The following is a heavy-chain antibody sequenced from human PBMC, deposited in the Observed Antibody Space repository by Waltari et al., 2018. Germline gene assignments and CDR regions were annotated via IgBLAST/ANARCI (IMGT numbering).Heavy chain of an antibody. D-gene: IGHD5-18*01. CDR1: GFTFSGYW. V-gene: IGHV3-74*01. CDR2: INSDGRST. CDR3: ARDDTAHAFDI. Sequence: EAQLVESGGGLVQPGGSLRRSCAASGFTFSGYWMHWVRQPPGKGLVWVSRINSDGRSTSYADSVKGRFTISRDNAKNTLFLQMNSLRAEDTAVYYCARDDTAHAFDIWGQGTLVTVSS. J-gene: IGHJ3*02.